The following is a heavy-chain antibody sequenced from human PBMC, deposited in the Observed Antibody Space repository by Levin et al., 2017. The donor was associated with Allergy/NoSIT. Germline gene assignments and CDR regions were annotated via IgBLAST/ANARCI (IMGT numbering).Heavy chain of an antibody. CDR2: IYYSGST. J-gene: IGHJ4*02. CDR1: GGSISSSSYY. V-gene: IGHV4-39*01. D-gene: IGHD1-1*01. Sequence: SQTLSLTCTVSGGSISSSSYYWGWIRQPPGKGLEWIGSIYYSGSTYYNPSLKSRVTISVDTSKNQFSLKLSSVTAADTAVYYCASGTTVYYFDYWGQGTLVTVSS. CDR3: ASGTTVYYFDY.